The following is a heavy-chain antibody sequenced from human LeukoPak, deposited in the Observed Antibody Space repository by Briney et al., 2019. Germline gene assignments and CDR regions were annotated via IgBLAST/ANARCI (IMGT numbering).Heavy chain of an antibody. J-gene: IGHJ4*02. CDR1: GGSISSYY. D-gene: IGHD3-22*01. CDR3: AGGFYDSSGYSDPFDY. Sequence: PSETLSLTCTVSGGSISSYYWSWIRQPPGKGLEWIGYIFYSGSTNYNPSLKSRVTISVDKSKNQFSHKLRSVNAAGTAGNYCAGGFYDSSGYSDPFDYWGRGTLVTVSS. CDR2: IFYSGST. V-gene: IGHV4-59*08.